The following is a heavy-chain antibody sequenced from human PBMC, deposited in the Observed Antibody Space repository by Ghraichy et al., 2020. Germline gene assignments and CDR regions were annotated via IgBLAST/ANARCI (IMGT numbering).Heavy chain of an antibody. D-gene: IGHD1-26*01. V-gene: IGHV3-30-3*01. CDR2: ISYDGSNK. Sequence: GGSLRLSCAASGLTFSDYAMHWVRQAPGKGLEWVTVISYDGSNKYYIDSVKGRFSISRDDSKSTLYLQMNSLRPEDTAVYYCARDGAPLGTTTRGFDYWGQGTLVTVSS. J-gene: IGHJ4*02. CDR1: GLTFSDYA. CDR3: ARDGAPLGTTTRGFDY.